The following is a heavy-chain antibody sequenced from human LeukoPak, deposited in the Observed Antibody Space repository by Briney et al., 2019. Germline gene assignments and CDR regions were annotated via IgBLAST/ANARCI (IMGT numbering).Heavy chain of an antibody. Sequence: SETLSLTCAVYGGSFSGYYWSWIRQPPGKGLEWIGEINHSGSTNYNPSLKSRVTISVDTSKNQFSLKLSSVTAADTAVYYCAREAREFDYWGQGTLVTVSS. J-gene: IGHJ4*02. V-gene: IGHV4-34*01. CDR1: GGSFSGYY. CDR3: AREAREFDY. CDR2: INHSGST.